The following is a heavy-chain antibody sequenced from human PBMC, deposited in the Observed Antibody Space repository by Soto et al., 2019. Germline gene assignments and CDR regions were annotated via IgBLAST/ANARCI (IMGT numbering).Heavy chain of an antibody. D-gene: IGHD3-9*01. CDR3: ARDGAPLRYFDWLPNWFDP. J-gene: IGHJ5*02. CDR2: IIPILGIA. Sequence: ASVKVSCKASGGTFSSYTISWVRQAPGQGLEWMGRIIPILGIANYAQKFQGRVTITADKSTSTAYMELSSLRSEDTAVYYCARDGAPLRYFDWLPNWFDPWGQGTLVTVSS. CDR1: GGTFSSYT. V-gene: IGHV1-69*04.